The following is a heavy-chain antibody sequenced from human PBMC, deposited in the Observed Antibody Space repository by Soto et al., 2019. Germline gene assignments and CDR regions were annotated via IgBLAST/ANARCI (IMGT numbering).Heavy chain of an antibody. CDR1: GFTFSNYA. Sequence: EVQLLESGGGLVQPGGSLRLSCAASGFTFSNYAMTLVRQAPGKGLEWVSGISGSGSSIYYADSVKGRFTLSRDNSKNALYLQMKSLRAEDTAVYYCAKGGDSSSWKNWFDPWGQGTLVTVSS. D-gene: IGHD6-13*01. V-gene: IGHV3-23*01. CDR3: AKGGDSSSWKNWFDP. J-gene: IGHJ5*02. CDR2: ISGSGSSI.